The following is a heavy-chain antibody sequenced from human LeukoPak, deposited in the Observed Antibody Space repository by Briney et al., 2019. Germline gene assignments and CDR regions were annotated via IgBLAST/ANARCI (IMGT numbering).Heavy chain of an antibody. CDR2: IRSKAYGGTT. J-gene: IGHJ5*02. Sequence: GGSLRLSCTASGFTFGDHAMSWVRQAPGKGLEWVGFIRSKAYGGTTVYAASVKGRFTISRDDSKSIAYLQMNSLKTEDTAVYYCTRDHSGSYWGYWFDPWGQGALVTVSS. CDR3: TRDHSGSYWGYWFDP. D-gene: IGHD1-26*01. V-gene: IGHV3-49*04. CDR1: GFTFGDHA.